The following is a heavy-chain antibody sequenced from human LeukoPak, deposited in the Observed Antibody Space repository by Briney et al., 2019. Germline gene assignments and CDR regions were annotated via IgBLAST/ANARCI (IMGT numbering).Heavy chain of an antibody. Sequence: GTSLRLSCATSGFSLSNYAMLWVRQAPGEGLEWVALIVYDGSVTSYADSVKGRFTVSRDNSKNTLFLQMTSLRAEDTAVYYCARGGMYGYSGYDYFDHWGQGTLVTVSS. CDR2: IVYDGSVT. CDR1: GFSLSNYA. CDR3: ARGGMYGYSGYDYFDH. V-gene: IGHV3-30*01. D-gene: IGHD5-12*01. J-gene: IGHJ4*02.